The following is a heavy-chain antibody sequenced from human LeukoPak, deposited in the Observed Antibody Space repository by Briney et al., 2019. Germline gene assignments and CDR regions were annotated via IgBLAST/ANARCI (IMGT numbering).Heavy chain of an antibody. J-gene: IGHJ5*02. D-gene: IGHD6-13*01. Sequence: PSETLSLTCTVSGGSISSGDYYWSWIRQPAGKGLEWIGRIYTSGGTNYNPSLKSRVTISVDKSKNQFSLKLSSVTAADTAVYYCARVSGPGDSSSWYKNWFDPWGQGTLVTASS. CDR3: ARVSGPGDSSSWYKNWFDP. V-gene: IGHV4-61*02. CDR1: GGSISSGDYY. CDR2: IYTSGGT.